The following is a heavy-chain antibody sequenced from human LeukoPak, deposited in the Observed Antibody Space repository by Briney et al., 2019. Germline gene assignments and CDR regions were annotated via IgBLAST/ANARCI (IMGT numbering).Heavy chain of an antibody. J-gene: IGHJ4*02. D-gene: IGHD3-10*01. CDR1: GFTFSYYM. CDR2: MRTDGSAP. Sequence: GGSLRLSCEVSGFTFSYYMMTWVRQAPGEGLEWVANMRTDGSAPSYVDSVKGRFTISRDNAKSSLYLQMNNLRVEDTAVYYCARDKDFTIDYWGQGTLVTVSS. V-gene: IGHV3-7*01. CDR3: ARDKDFTIDY.